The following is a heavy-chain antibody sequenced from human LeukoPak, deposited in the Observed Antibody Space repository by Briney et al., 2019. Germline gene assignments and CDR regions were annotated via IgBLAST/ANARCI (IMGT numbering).Heavy chain of an antibody. V-gene: IGHV3-21*01. CDR1: GFTFSSYM. D-gene: IGHD1-1*01. CDR2: INSGSTYT. J-gene: IGHJ4*02. CDR3: ARSLTTLTYEGY. Sequence: GGSLRLSCAASGFTFSSYMMNWIRQAPGKGLEWVSSINSGSTYTYYTESVKGRFTVSRDNAKNSLFLQMNSLRAEDTAIYYCARSLTTLTYEGYWGQGTLVTVSS.